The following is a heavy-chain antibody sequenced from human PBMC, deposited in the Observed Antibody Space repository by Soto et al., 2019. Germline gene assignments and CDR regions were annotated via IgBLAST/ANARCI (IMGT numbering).Heavy chain of an antibody. CDR1: GGSFSGYY. V-gene: IGHV4-34*01. J-gene: IGHJ6*03. CDR2: INHSGST. Sequence: SETLSLTCAVYGGSFSGYYWSWIRQPPGKGLEWIGEINHSGSTNYNPSLKSRVTISVDTSKNQFSLKLSSVTAADTAVYYCARGPREYYDFWSGYKTPDYYYYYYMDVWGKGTTVTVSS. D-gene: IGHD3-3*01. CDR3: ARGPREYYDFWSGYKTPDYYYYYYMDV.